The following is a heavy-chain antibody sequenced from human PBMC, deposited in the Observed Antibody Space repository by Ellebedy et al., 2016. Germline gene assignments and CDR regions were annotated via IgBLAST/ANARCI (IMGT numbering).Heavy chain of an antibody. CDR2: INPSGGNT. V-gene: IGHV1-46*01. D-gene: IGHD4-23*01. CDR1: GYTLTSYY. CDR3: ARGDYGGKSPGRA. Sequence: ASVKVSXXASGYTLTSYYMNWVRQAPGQGIEWLGIINPSGGNTNYAQKFQCRVSMATDTSTTTVYMELSSLRSEDTALYYCARGDYGGKSPGRAWGQGTLVTVSS. J-gene: IGHJ5*02.